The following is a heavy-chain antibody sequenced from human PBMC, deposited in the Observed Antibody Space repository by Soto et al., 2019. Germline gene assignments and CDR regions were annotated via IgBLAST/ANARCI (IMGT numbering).Heavy chain of an antibody. D-gene: IGHD3-16*01. CDR1: GFTFSTYW. J-gene: IGHJ4*02. CDR3: VCGGNFFIF. Sequence: EVQLVESGGGLVQPGGSLRLSCAASGFTFSTYWMTWARQPPGKGLEWVANMDQDGSETSYVDSVRGRFTVSRDNAKNSLYLQMNILRVEDTAVYYCVCGGNFFIFWGQGTLVTVSP. CDR2: MDQDGSET. V-gene: IGHV3-7*01.